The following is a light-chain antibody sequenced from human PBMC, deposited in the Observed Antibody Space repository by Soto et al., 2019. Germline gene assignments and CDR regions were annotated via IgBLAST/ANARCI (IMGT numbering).Light chain of an antibody. V-gene: IGKV3-11*01. CDR3: QQRSNWPPSWT. Sequence: EIVLTQSPATLSLSPGERATLSCRASQNISNYLAWYHQKPGQAPRLLIFDASNRATGIPARFSGSGSGTDFTLTISSLEREDFAVYYCQQRSNWPPSWTFGQGTKLEIK. CDR1: QNISNY. CDR2: DAS. J-gene: IGKJ2*02.